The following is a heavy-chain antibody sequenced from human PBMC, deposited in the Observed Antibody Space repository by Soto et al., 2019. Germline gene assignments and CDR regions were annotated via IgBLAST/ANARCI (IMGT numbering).Heavy chain of an antibody. V-gene: IGHV3-23*01. Sequence: EVQLLESGGGLVQPGGSLRLSCAASGFTFSTYAMSWVRQAPGKGLEWVSSTSNSGGVTYYGDSVKGRFTFSRDNSKNTLYLQMNSLRAEDTALYYCARVSLGASTITDYYYYGMDVWGQGTTVTVSS. D-gene: IGHD1-26*01. J-gene: IGHJ6*02. CDR3: ARVSLGASTITDYYYYGMDV. CDR2: TSNSGGVT. CDR1: GFTFSTYA.